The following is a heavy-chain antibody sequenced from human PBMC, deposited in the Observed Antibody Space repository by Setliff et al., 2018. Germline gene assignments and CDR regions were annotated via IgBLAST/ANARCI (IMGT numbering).Heavy chain of an antibody. J-gene: IGHJ4*02. CDR2: IKQDGSEK. V-gene: IGHV3-7*01. CDR1: GFTFSNSW. CDR3: ARETLPYYFDY. Sequence: LSCAASGFTFSNSWMSWVRQAPGKGLEWVANIKQDGSEKYYVDSVKGRFTISRDNAKNSLYLQMSSLRAEDTAVYYCARETLPYYFDYWGQGTLVTVSS.